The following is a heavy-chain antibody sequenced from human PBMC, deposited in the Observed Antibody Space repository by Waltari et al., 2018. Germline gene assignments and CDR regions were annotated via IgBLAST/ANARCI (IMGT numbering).Heavy chain of an antibody. Sequence: QVQLQESGPGLVTPSETLSLTCAVSGYSISSGYYWGWIRQPPGKGLEWIGSIYHSGSTYYKPSLKSRVTISVDTSKNQFTLKLSSVTAADKAVYYCARGVPAAYYYYMDVWGKGTTVTVSS. D-gene: IGHD2-2*01. CDR2: IYHSGST. J-gene: IGHJ6*03. V-gene: IGHV4-38-2*01. CDR3: ARGVPAAYYYYMDV. CDR1: GYSISSGYY.